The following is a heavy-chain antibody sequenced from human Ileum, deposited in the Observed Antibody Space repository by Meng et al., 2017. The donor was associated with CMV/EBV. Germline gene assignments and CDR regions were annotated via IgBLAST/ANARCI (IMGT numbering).Heavy chain of an antibody. V-gene: IGHV4-61*01. CDR3: ARWLGSTSWVDP. Sequence: CPVPGGSVRSGTSYWSWIRQPPGQGLEWIASMYYSGSTNNNPSLKSRVTISVDTSKNQFSMKLTSVTAADTAVYYCARWLGSTSWVDPWVQGTLVTVSS. CDR2: MYYSGST. D-gene: IGHD2-2*01. J-gene: IGHJ5*02. CDR1: GGSVRSGTSY.